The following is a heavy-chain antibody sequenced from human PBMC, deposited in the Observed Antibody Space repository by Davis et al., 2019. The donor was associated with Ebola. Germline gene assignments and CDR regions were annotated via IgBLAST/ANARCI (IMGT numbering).Heavy chain of an antibody. CDR1: GFTFSSYS. V-gene: IGHV3-21*01. D-gene: IGHD3-16*01. CDR3: ARGPLGRGLDV. J-gene: IGHJ6*02. CDR2: ISDRGSYI. Sequence: GESLKISCVASGFTFSSYSMNWFRQAPGKGLEWVSSISDRGSYIYYADSVKGRFTISRDNANNSVYLQMDSLRAEDAAVYYCARGPLGRGLDVWGQGTTVTVSS.